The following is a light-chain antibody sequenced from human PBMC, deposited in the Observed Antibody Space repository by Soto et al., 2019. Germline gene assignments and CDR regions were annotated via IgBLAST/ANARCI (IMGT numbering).Light chain of an antibody. CDR2: EVS. Sequence: QSVLTQPPSVSGSPGQSVTIACTGTSSDVGSYNRVSWYQQSPGTAPKLMIYEVSTRPSGVPDRFSGSKSGNTASLTISGLQDEEEADYYCSLYKRRSTYVFGTGTKVTVL. CDR3: SLYKRRSTYV. J-gene: IGLJ1*01. CDR1: SSDVGSYNR. V-gene: IGLV2-18*01.